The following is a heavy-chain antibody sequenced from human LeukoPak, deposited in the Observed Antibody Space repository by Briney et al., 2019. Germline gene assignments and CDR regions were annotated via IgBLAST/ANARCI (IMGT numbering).Heavy chain of an antibody. V-gene: IGHV1-69*05. CDR2: IIPIFGTA. J-gene: IGHJ4*02. CDR3: ARSAVRDYYDSSGYYGYFDY. Sequence: GVSVKVSCKASGYTFTGNYIHWVRQAPGQGLEWMGGIIPIFGTANYAQKFQGRVTITTDESTSTAYMELSSLRSEDTAVYYCARSAVRDYYDSSGYYGYFDYWGQGTLVTVSS. CDR1: GYTFTGNY. D-gene: IGHD3-22*01.